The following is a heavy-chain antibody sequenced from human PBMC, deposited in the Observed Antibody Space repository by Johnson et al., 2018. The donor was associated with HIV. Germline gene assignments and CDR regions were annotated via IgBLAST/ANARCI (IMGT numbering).Heavy chain of an antibody. J-gene: IGHJ3*02. D-gene: IGHD5-24*01. CDR2: IKYDGSGK. CDR1: GFIFSVYW. V-gene: IGHV3-7*01. CDR3: ARNGDGYTPDAFDI. Sequence: VQLVESGGGVVQPGRSLRLSCAASGFIFSVYWMNWVRQAPGKGLEWVAGIKYDGSGKFCVDSVKGRFTISRDNAKKSLYLQMNSLRVEDTAVYFCARNGDGYTPDAFDIWGQGTVATVSS.